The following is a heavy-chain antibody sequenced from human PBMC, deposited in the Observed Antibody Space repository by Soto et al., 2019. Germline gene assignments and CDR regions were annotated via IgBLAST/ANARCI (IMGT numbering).Heavy chain of an antibody. CDR2: IDTSGTT. V-gene: IGHV4-4*07. CDR3: ARGPRGYVYYHGMDV. Sequence: SETLSLTCTVSGGSISSYYVSWIRQSAGKGLEWIGRIDTSGTTNYNPSLKSRVTMSVDASKNHFSLNLSSVTAADTAVYYCARGPRGYVYYHGMDVWGQGTKVTVSS. CDR1: GGSISSYY. D-gene: IGHD3-10*01. J-gene: IGHJ6*02.